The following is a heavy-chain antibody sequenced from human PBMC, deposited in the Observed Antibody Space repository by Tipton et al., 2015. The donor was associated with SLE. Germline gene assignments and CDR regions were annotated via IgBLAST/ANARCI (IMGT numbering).Heavy chain of an antibody. CDR3: AREEKDAFDI. CDR2: IYTSGST. CDR1: GGSISSGSYY. Sequence: TLSLTCTVSGGSISSGSYYWSWIRQPAGKGLEWIGYIYTSGSTNYNPSLKSRVTISVDTSKNQFSLKLSSVTAADTAVYYCAREEKDAFDIWGQGTMVTVSS. J-gene: IGHJ3*02. V-gene: IGHV4-61*09.